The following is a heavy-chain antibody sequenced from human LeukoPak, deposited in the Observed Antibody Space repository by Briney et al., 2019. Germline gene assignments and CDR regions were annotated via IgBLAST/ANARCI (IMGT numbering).Heavy chain of an antibody. V-gene: IGHV3-23*01. CDR1: GFTFSSYA. CDR2: ISGSGGST. Sequence: PGGSLRLSCAASGFTFSSYAMSWVRQAPGKGREWGSAISGSGGSTYYADSVKGPFTISRDTSKNTLYLQMNSLRAEDRVVYYGAEDEDIVVVPAAIVDYWGQGTLVTVSS. D-gene: IGHD2-2*01. J-gene: IGHJ4*02. CDR3: AEDEDIVVVPAAIVDY.